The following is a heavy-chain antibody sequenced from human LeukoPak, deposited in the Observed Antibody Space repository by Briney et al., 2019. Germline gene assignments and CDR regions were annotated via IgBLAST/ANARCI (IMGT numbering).Heavy chain of an antibody. V-gene: IGHV1-46*01. J-gene: IGHJ4*01. CDR2: INPSGGST. CDR1: GYTFASYY. CDR3: ARAVGANYYDSSGYFDY. Sequence: GASVKVSCKASGYTFASYYMHWVRQAPGQGLEWMGIINPSGGSTSYAQKFQGRVTMTRDTSTSTVYMELSSLRSEDTAVYYCARAVGANYYDSSGYFDYWGQEPWSPSPQ. D-gene: IGHD3-22*01.